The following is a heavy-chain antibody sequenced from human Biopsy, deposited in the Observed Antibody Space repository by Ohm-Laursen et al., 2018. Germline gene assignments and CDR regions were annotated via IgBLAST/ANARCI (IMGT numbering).Heavy chain of an antibody. J-gene: IGHJ1*01. CDR2: NIPILGTG. V-gene: IGHV1-69*06. CDR3: ATKLTGYFHH. D-gene: IGHD3-9*01. Sequence: ASVKVSCKAPGGTFSNYGVNWVRQAPGQGLEWLGGNIPILGTGNYAQKFQDRVTVAADTSTSTATMELRSLRSDDTAVYYCATKLTGYFHHWGQGILVVVSS. CDR1: GGTFSNYG.